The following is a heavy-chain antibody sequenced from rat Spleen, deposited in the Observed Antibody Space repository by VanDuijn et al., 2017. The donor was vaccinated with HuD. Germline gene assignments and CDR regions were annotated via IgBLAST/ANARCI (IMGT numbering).Heavy chain of an antibody. V-gene: IGHV5-29*01. CDR2: ISYDGGRN. CDR1: GFTFSDYY. J-gene: IGHJ3*01. D-gene: IGHD1-9*01. Sequence: EVQLVESGGGLVQPRRSLKLSCVASGFTFSDYYMAWVRQAPTKGLEWVATISYDGGRNFYRDSVKGRFTISRDNAKSTLYLQMDSLRSEDTATYYCARPYYGYTSYNWFAYWSQGTLVTVSS. CDR3: ARPYYGYTSYNWFAY.